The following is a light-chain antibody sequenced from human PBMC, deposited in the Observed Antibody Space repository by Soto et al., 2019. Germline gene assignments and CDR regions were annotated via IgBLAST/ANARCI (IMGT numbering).Light chain of an antibody. V-gene: IGLV2-8*01. CDR2: EVT. CDR3: SSFAGGGNPVL. Sequence: QSALTQPPSASGSLGQSVTISCTGTSSDVGGYNYVSWHQQHPGKAPKVMIYEVTKRPPGVPARFSGSKSGNTASLTVSGLQAEDEADNYCSSFAGGGNPVLLGGGTKVTVL. CDR1: SSDVGGYNY. J-gene: IGLJ2*01.